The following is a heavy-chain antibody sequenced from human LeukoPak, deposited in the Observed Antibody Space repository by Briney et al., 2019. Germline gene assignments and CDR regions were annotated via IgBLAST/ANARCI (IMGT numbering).Heavy chain of an antibody. CDR3: ARDQDGGKYYYESSGYSH. Sequence: PGGSLRHFCAASGFTFSSYGLNWVRQAPGKGLEWVSTISSGGHIYYEDSVKGRFTISRDNAKNSLYLQMNSLRAEDTAVYYCARDQDGGKYYYESSGYSHWGQGILVTVSS. CDR2: ISSGGHI. D-gene: IGHD3-22*01. J-gene: IGHJ4*02. V-gene: IGHV3-21*01. CDR1: GFTFSSYG.